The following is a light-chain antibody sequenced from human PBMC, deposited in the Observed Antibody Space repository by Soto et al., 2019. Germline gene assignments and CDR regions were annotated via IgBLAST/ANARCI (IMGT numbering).Light chain of an antibody. Sequence: EIVLTQSPGTLSLSPVERGALSCMASQSVSSNYVAWYQQKPGQAPRLLISGASNRATGTPDRFRGSGSGTDFTLTITRLEPEDFAVYYCHQYGSAPWTFGQGTKVDIK. V-gene: IGKV3-20*01. CDR1: QSVSSNY. J-gene: IGKJ1*01. CDR2: GAS. CDR3: HQYGSAPWT.